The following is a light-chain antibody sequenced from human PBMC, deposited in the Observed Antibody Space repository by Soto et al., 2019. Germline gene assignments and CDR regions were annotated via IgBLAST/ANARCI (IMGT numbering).Light chain of an antibody. Sequence: QSAPTQPASVSGSPGQSITISCTGTSSDVGGYNYVSWYQQHPGKAPKLMIYEVSNRPSGVSNRFSGSKSGNTASLTISGLQAEDEADYYCCSYTSSSTPYVFGTGTKLTVL. J-gene: IGLJ1*01. CDR3: CSYTSSSTPYV. CDR2: EVS. CDR1: SSDVGGYNY. V-gene: IGLV2-14*01.